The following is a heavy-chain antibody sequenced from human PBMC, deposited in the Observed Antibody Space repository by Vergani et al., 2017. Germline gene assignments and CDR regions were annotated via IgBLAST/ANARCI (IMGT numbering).Heavy chain of an antibody. D-gene: IGHD6-13*01. CDR2: IYYSGST. Sequence: QVQLQESGPGLVKPSETLSLTCTVSGGSISSYYWSWIRQPPGKGLEWIGYIYYSGSTNYNPSLKSRVTISVDTSKNQVSLKLSSVTAADTAVYYCARDTGGPGIAAATGFDPWGQGTLVTVSS. CDR1: GGSISSYY. CDR3: ARDTGGPGIAAATGFDP. J-gene: IGHJ5*02. V-gene: IGHV4-59*01.